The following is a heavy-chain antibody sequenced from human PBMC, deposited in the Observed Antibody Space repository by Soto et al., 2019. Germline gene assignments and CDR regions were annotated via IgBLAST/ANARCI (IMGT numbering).Heavy chain of an antibody. D-gene: IGHD3-22*01. V-gene: IGHV1-46*01. CDR1: GYTFTSYY. Sequence: ASVKVSRTACGYTFTSYYMHCVRQAPGQGLEWMGIINPSGGSTSYAQKFQGRVTMTRDTSTSTVYMELSSLRSEDTAVYYCARALSSGYYFDYWGQGTLVTVSS. CDR2: INPSGGST. J-gene: IGHJ4*02. CDR3: ARALSSGYYFDY.